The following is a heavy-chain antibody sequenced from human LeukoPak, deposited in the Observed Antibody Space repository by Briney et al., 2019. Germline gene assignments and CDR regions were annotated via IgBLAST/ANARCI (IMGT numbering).Heavy chain of an antibody. CDR1: GLTVSSNY. Sequence: PGGSLRLSCSASGLTVSSNYISSVRQAPGKGLEWVSAIYSGGSTYYADSVKGRFTISRDNSKNTLYLQMNSLRAEDTAVYYCARDGGIAVAGTGDYFDYWGQGTLVTVSS. D-gene: IGHD6-19*01. J-gene: IGHJ4*02. V-gene: IGHV3-53*05. CDR2: IYSGGST. CDR3: ARDGGIAVAGTGDYFDY.